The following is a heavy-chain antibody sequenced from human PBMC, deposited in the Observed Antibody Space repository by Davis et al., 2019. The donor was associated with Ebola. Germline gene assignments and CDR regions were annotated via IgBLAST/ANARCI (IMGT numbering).Heavy chain of an antibody. CDR3: ARYGSGGDYGMDV. Sequence: GGSLRLSCVASGFTFRNYWMSWVRQAPGKGLEWVANIKQDGSEKYYVDSVKGRFTISRDNAKNSLYLQMNSLRAEDTALYYCARYGSGGDYGMDVWGQGTTVTVSS. V-gene: IGHV3-7*03. J-gene: IGHJ6*02. CDR2: IKQDGSEK. D-gene: IGHD3-10*01. CDR1: GFTFRNYW.